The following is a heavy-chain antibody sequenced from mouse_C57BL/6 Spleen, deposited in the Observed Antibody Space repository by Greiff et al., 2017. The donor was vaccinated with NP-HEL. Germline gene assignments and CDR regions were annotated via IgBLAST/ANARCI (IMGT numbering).Heavy chain of an antibody. CDR2: IYPGSGNT. Sequence: QVQLQQSGPELVKPGASVKISCKASGYSFTSYYIHWVKQRPGQGLEWIGWIYPGSGNTKYNEKFKGKATLTADTSSSTAYMQLSSLTSEDSAVYYCARSSSGYRSYAMDYWGQGTSVTVSS. D-gene: IGHD3-2*02. V-gene: IGHV1-66*01. CDR3: ARSSSGYRSYAMDY. CDR1: GYSFTSYY. J-gene: IGHJ4*01.